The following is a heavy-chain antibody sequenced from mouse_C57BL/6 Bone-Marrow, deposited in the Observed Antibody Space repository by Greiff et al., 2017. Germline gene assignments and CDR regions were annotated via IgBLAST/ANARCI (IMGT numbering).Heavy chain of an antibody. V-gene: IGHV3-6*01. D-gene: IGHD4-1*01. J-gene: IGHJ4*01. CDR2: ISYDGSN. Sequence: ESGPGLVKPSQSLSLTCSVTGYSITSGYYWNWIRQFPGNKLEWMGYISYDGSNNYNPSLKNRISITRDTSKNQFFLKLNSVTTEDTATYYCARVGWDGAMDYWGQGTSVTVSS. CDR1: GYSITSGYY. CDR3: ARVGWDGAMDY.